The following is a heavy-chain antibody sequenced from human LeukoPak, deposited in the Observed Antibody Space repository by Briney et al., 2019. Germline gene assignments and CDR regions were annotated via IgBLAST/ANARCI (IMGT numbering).Heavy chain of an antibody. CDR3: ARHYGGSGSLHFDY. CDR2: IYYSGTT. V-gene: IGHV4-39*01. Sequence: PSETLSLTCTVFGGSMTSTNYYWSWVRQSPGQGLEWIASIYYSGTTHYSSSLKSRVTISIDTSKKQFSLKLRSATAAETAVYYCARHYGGSGSLHFDYWGQGTLVTVSS. D-gene: IGHD3-10*01. CDR1: GGSMTSTNYY. J-gene: IGHJ4*02.